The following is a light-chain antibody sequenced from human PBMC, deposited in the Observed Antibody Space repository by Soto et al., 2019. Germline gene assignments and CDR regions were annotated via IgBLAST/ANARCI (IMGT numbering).Light chain of an antibody. J-gene: IGLJ2*01. V-gene: IGLV1-44*01. CDR2: SNN. Sequence: QSVLTQPPSASGTPGQRVTISCSGSSSNIGSNTVNWYQQVPGTAPKLLIYSNNQRPSGVPDRFSGSKSGTSASLAISGLQSEDEADYYFAAWDTTLNGLFGGGTKLTVL. CDR3: AAWDTTLNGL. CDR1: SSNIGSNT.